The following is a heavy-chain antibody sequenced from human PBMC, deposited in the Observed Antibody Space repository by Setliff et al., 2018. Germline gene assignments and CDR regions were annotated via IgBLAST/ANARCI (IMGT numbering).Heavy chain of an antibody. CDR2: VYYSGSI. J-gene: IGHJ3*01. CDR3: ARQVEMATIAFDV. V-gene: IGHV4-39*01. CDR1: GGSISSGGYY. D-gene: IGHD5-12*01. Sequence: PSETLSLTCTVSGGSISSGGYYWSWIRQPPGMRPEWIGTVYYSGSIYYNPSLKSRVTLFVDTSKDQFSLRLTSMTAADTAVYYRARQVEMATIAFDVWGQGTMVTVSS.